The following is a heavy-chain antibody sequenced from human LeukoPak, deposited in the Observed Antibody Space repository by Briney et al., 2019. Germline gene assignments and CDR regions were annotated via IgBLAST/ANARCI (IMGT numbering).Heavy chain of an antibody. CDR3: ARERALGYCTHGVCPYFVY. J-gene: IGHJ4*02. V-gene: IGHV1-2*02. CDR1: GYTFTGYY. D-gene: IGHD2-8*01. Sequence: ASVKVSCKASGYTFTGYYMHWVRQAPGQGLEWMGLINPNSGGTNYAQKFQGRVTMTRDTSISTAYMELSRLRSDDTAVYYCARERALGYCTHGVCPYFVYWGQGTLVTVSS. CDR2: INPNSGGT.